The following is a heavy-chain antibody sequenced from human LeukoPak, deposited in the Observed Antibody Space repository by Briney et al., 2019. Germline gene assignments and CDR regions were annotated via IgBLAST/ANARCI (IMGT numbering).Heavy chain of an antibody. D-gene: IGHD3-22*01. J-gene: IGHJ4*02. V-gene: IGHV1-69*05. CDR2: IIPIFGTA. Sequence: SVKVSCKASGGTFSSYAISWVRQAPGQGLEWMGGIIPIFGTANYAQKFQGRVTITTDGSTSTAYMELSSLRSEDTAVYYCAITYYYDSSGYYPLDYWGQGTLVTVSS. CDR3: AITYYYDSSGYYPLDY. CDR1: GGTFSSYA.